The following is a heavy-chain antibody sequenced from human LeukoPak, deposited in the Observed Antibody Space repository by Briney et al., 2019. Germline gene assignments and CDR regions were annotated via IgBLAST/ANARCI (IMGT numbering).Heavy chain of an antibody. CDR1: GFTFSSYS. Sequence: GGSLRLSCAASGFTFSSYSMNWVRQAPGKGLEWVSSISSSSSYIYYADSVKGRFTISRDNAKNSLYLQMNSLRAEDTAVFYCARVDSTSGGAYDLWGQGTRVAVSS. J-gene: IGHJ3*01. CDR3: ARVDSTSGGAYDL. D-gene: IGHD3-10*01. V-gene: IGHV3-21*01. CDR2: ISSSSSYI.